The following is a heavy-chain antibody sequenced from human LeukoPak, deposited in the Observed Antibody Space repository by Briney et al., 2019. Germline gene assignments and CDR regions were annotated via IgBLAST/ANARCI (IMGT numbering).Heavy chain of an antibody. Sequence: ASVKVSCKASGYTFIGYYVHWMRQAPGQGLEWMGWINPNTGGTNHAQKFQGRVTLTRDTSISTVYMEMSSLRSDDTALYFCASTVDASGWFFAGTPRIAYWGQGALLSVST. CDR3: ASTVDASGWFFAGTPRIAY. CDR1: GYTFIGYY. CDR2: INPNTGGT. D-gene: IGHD6-19*01. V-gene: IGHV1-2*02. J-gene: IGHJ4*02.